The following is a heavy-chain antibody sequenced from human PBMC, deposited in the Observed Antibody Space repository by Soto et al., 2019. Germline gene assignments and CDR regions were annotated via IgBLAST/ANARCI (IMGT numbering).Heavy chain of an antibody. Sequence: QVQLVQSGAEVKKPGSSVKVSCKASGVTFSRQDMRWVRQAPGQGLEWMGGIIPIFGPPQYAEKFQDRVTITADESTTTAYMELSSLTSEDTAVYYCSTNEGRNGYSFDYWGQGTLVTVSP. CDR3: STNEGRNGYSFDY. CDR1: GVTFSRQD. J-gene: IGHJ4*02. CDR2: IIPIFGPP. V-gene: IGHV1-69*01. D-gene: IGHD5-12*01.